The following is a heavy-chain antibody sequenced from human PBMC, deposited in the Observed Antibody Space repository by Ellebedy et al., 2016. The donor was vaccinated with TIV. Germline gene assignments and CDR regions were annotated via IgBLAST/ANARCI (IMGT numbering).Heavy chain of an antibody. J-gene: IGHJ4*02. CDR3: AREQDGNKDS. D-gene: IGHD4-23*01. CDR2: IHPNSGDT. Sequence: AASVKVSCKASRYTFTDYYMHWARQAPGQGLEWMGWIHPNSGDTKYAQKFQGRVTMTRDTSISTAYMQLSSLTSDDTAVYYCAREQDGNKDSWGQGTLVSVSS. CDR1: RYTFTDYY. V-gene: IGHV1-2*02.